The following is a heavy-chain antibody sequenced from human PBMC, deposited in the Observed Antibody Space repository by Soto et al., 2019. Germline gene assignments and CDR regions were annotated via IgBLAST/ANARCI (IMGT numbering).Heavy chain of an antibody. CDR3: ARQPIDGLPSPDY. V-gene: IGHV4-39*01. D-gene: IGHD3-16*01. CDR2: IYYSGST. CDR1: GGSISSSSYY. Sequence: QLQLQESGPGLVKPSETLSLTCTVSGGSISSSSYYWGWIRQPPGKGLEWIGSIYYSGSTYYNPSLKRRATTSVYTPKNPSSLKLSSVTAADTAVYYCARQPIDGLPSPDYWGQGTLVTVSS. J-gene: IGHJ4*02.